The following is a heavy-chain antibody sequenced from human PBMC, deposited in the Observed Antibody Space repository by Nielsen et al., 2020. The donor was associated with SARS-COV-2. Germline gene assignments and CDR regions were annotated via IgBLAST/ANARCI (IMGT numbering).Heavy chain of an antibody. V-gene: IGHV4-59*08. Sequence: SETLSLTCTVSGGSITGYYWSWMRQPPGKGLEWIGYISHTGSTNYNPPLKSRVTISVDTSKNQFSLKLSSVTAADTAVYYCARLNYYGSGSYYRSDAFDIWGQGTMVTVSS. CDR1: GGSITGYY. J-gene: IGHJ3*02. D-gene: IGHD3-10*01. CDR2: ISHTGST. CDR3: ARLNYYGSGSYYRSDAFDI.